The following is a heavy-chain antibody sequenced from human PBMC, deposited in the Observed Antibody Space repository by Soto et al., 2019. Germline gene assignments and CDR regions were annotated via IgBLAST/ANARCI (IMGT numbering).Heavy chain of an antibody. D-gene: IGHD2-2*01. CDR3: AKVRPVRDFNSTCCQGAFDI. V-gene: IGHV3-23*01. J-gene: IGHJ3*02. Sequence: EEQLLESGGGLVRPGGSLRLSCAASAFTFRSYAMSWVRQAPGKGLEWVSAITASADTTYYADSVKGRFAISRDNSKNTLYLQMNSLRAEDTAVYYCAKVRPVRDFNSTCCQGAFDIWGQGTMVTVS. CDR2: ITASADTT. CDR1: AFTFRSYA.